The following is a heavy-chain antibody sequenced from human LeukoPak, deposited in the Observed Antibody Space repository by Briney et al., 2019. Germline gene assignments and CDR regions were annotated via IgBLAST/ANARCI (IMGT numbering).Heavy chain of an antibody. J-gene: IGHJ4*02. CDR1: GGTFSSYA. CDR2: INPSGGST. CDR3: ARGLDYYGSGSYPYYFDY. V-gene: IGHV1-46*01. Sequence: ASVKVSCKASGGTFSSYAISWVRQAPGQGLEWMGIINPSGGSTSYAQKFQGRVTMTRDTSTSTVYMELSSLRSEDTAVYYCARGLDYYGSGSYPYYFDYWGQGTLVTVSS. D-gene: IGHD3-10*01.